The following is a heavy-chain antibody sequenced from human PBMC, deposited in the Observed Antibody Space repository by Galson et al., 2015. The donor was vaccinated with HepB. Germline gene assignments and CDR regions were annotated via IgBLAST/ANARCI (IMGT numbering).Heavy chain of an antibody. Sequence: SLRLSCAASGFTFSDYYMSWIRPAPGKGLEWVSYISSSSSYTYYTDAVKGRFTISRDNAKNSLYLQMNSLRAEDPAVYYCAREREPILPDYWGQGTLVTVSS. J-gene: IGHJ4*02. CDR2: ISSSSSYT. V-gene: IGHV3-11*06. CDR3: AREREPILPDY. CDR1: GFTFSDYY. D-gene: IGHD2-21*01.